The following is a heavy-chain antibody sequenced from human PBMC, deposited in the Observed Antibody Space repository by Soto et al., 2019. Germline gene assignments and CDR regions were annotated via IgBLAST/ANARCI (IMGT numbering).Heavy chain of an antibody. CDR2: MNPNSGNT. J-gene: IGHJ6*02. Sequence: SVKVSCKASGYTFTSYDINWVRQATGQGLEWMGWMNPNSGNTGYAQKFQGRVTMTRNTSISTAYMELSSLRSEDTAVYYCARGVSSSWYGITYYYYGMDVWGQGTTVTVSS. D-gene: IGHD6-13*01. CDR1: GYTFTSYD. CDR3: ARGVSSSWYGITYYYYGMDV. V-gene: IGHV1-8*01.